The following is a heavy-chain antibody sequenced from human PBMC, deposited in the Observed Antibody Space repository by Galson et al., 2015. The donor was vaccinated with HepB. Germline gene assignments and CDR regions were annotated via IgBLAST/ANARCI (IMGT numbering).Heavy chain of an antibody. J-gene: IGHJ6*02. CDR1: GFTFSSYG. V-gene: IGHV3-30*18. Sequence: SLRLSCAASGFTFSSYGMHWVRQAPGKGLEWVAVISYDGSNKYYADSVKGRFTISRDNSKNTLYLQMNSLRAEDTAVYYCAKGREGLPKYYYYYGMDVWGQGTTVTVSS. D-gene: IGHD3-3*01. CDR2: ISYDGSNK. CDR3: AKGREGLPKYYYYYGMDV.